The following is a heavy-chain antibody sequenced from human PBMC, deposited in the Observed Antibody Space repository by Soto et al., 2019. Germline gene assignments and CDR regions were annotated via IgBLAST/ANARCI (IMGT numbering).Heavy chain of an antibody. CDR1: GVSIRSSGYY. J-gene: IGHJ4*02. V-gene: IGHV4-31*03. CDR3: ARAPFYHENNAFYSYFDS. D-gene: IGHD3-3*02. Sequence: QVQLQESGPGLVEPSQTLSLNCTVAGVSIRSSGYYWSWIRQQPKKGLEWIGYIDYSGITYYNPSLTSRFVISVDTSENKFSLKVRSLTAADTAVYYCARAPFYHENNAFYSYFDSWGQGILVTVSS. CDR2: IDYSGIT.